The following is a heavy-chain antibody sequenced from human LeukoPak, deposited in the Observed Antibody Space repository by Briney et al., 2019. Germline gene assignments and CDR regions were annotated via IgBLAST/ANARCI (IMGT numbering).Heavy chain of an antibody. J-gene: IGHJ4*02. CDR3: ARGYYGSGSYYTAY. D-gene: IGHD3-10*01. Sequence: GGSLRLSCAASGFMFSTYWMTWVRQAPGKGPEWVANIKPDGSAEYYADSVRGRFTTSRDNAKNSLYLQMNSLRAEDTAVYYCARGYYGSGSYYTAYWGQGTLVTVSS. CDR1: GFMFSTYW. CDR2: IKPDGSAE. V-gene: IGHV3-7*04.